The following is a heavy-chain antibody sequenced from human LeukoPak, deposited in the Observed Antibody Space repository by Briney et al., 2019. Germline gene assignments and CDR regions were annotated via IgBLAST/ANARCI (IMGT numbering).Heavy chain of an antibody. Sequence: GGSLRLSCAASTFTFSDYPMHYVRQAPGEGLQWVAVISSDGKDKDYADSVKGRFAISRDNSKNTLYLQMSNLRAEDTAVYFCARGGGLDVWGQGATVTVSS. J-gene: IGHJ6*02. V-gene: IGHV3-30*09. CDR1: TFTFSDYP. CDR2: ISSDGKDK. D-gene: IGHD3-16*01. CDR3: ARGGGLDV.